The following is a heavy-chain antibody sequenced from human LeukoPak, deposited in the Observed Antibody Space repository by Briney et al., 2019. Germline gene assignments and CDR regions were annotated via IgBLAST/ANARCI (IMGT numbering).Heavy chain of an antibody. V-gene: IGHV1-69*05. CDR2: IIPIFGTA. J-gene: IGHJ6*03. CDR1: GGTFSSYA. CDR3: ARAVGNYDFWSGYYTSYYYMDV. Sequence: ASVKVSCKASGGTFSSYAISWVRQAPGQGLEWMGGIIPIFGTANYAQKFQGRVTITTDESTSTAYMELSSLRSEDTAVYYCARAVGNYDFWSGYYTSYYYMDVWGKGTTVTVSS. D-gene: IGHD3-3*01.